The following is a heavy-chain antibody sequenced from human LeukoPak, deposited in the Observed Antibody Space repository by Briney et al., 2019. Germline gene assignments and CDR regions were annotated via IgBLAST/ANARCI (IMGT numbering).Heavy chain of an antibody. D-gene: IGHD3-3*01. CDR2: IYYSGST. J-gene: IGHJ5*02. Sequence: SETLSLTCTVSGGSISSGGYFWSWIRQHPGKGLEWIGYIYYSGSTYYNPSLKSRVTISVDTSKNQFSLKLSSVTAADTAVYYCARLPQTTYYDFWSGLPPLGNWFDPWGQGTLVTVSS. CDR1: GGSISSGGYF. V-gene: IGHV4-31*03. CDR3: ARLPQTTYYDFWSGLPPLGNWFDP.